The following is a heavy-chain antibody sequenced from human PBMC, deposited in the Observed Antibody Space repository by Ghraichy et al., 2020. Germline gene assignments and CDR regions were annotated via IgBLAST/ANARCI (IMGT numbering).Heavy chain of an antibody. CDR2: IKREIDGGTT. V-gene: IGHV3-15*01. J-gene: IGHJ4*02. D-gene: IGHD1-1*01. CDR3: SVGLGRTDLDN. Sequence: GGSLRLSCAASGFTFSNSRMSWVRKAPGKGQEWVALIKREIDGGTTDYVASVEGRFTILRDDSKNTLYLQMNSLKIEDTAVYYCSVGLGRTDLDNWGQGTLVTVSS. CDR1: GFTFSNSR.